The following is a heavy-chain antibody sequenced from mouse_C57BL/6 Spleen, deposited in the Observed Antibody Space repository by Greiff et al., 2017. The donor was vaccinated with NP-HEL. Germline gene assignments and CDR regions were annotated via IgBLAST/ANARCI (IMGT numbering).Heavy chain of an antibody. J-gene: IGHJ2*01. CDR2: INPNNGGN. Sequence: EVQLQQSGPELVKPGASVKMSCKASGYTFTDYNMHWVKQSHGKSLEWIGYINPNNGGNSYNQKFKGKATLTVNKSSHTAYMELRSLTSVDSAVSYCSNVWLRRDYFDYWGQGTTLTVSS. CDR1: GYTFTDYN. CDR3: SNVWLRRDYFDY. D-gene: IGHD2-2*01. V-gene: IGHV1-22*01.